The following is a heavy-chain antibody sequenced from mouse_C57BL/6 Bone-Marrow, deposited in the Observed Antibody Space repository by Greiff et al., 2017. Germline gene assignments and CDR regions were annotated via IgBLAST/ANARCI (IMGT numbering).Heavy chain of an antibody. CDR3: TTDYYGSRGDY. J-gene: IGHJ2*01. V-gene: IGHV1-81*01. Sequence: VQLQQSGAELARPGASVKLSCKASGYTFTSYGISWVKQRTGQGLEWIGEIYPRSGNTYYNEKFKGKATLTADKSSSTAYLQLSSLTSEDTAVYYCTTDYYGSRGDYWGEGTTLTVSS. CDR2: IYPRSGNT. D-gene: IGHD1-1*01. CDR1: GYTFTSYG.